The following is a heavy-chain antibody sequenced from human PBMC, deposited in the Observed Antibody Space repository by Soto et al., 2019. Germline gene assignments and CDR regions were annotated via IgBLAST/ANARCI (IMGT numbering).Heavy chain of an antibody. D-gene: IGHD3-10*01. CDR3: APMMAVGIIASFFDY. CDR1: GGSISSYY. J-gene: IGHJ4*02. CDR2: ICYSGST. Sequence: SETLSLTCTVSGGSISSYYWNWSRQPPGKGLEWMWYICYSGSTNYNPSLKSQVTISVDTSKNQFSLKLSSVTAADTSLYYCAPMMAVGIIASFFDYWGQGTLVTVSS. V-gene: IGHV4-59*01.